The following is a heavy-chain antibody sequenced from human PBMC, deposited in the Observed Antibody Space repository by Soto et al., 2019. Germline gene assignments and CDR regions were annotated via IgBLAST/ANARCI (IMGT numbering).Heavy chain of an antibody. CDR2: IIPILGIA. CDR3: ARDLPPYSGYDKNWFDP. V-gene: IGHV1-69*08. CDR1: GGTFSSYT. Sequence: QVQLVQSGAEVKKPGSSVKVSCKASGGTFSSYTISWVRQAPGQGLEWMGRIIPILGIANYAQKFQGRVTITADKSTSTAYMELSSLRSEDTAVYYCARDLPPYSGYDKNWFDPWGQGTLVTVSS. D-gene: IGHD5-12*01. J-gene: IGHJ5*02.